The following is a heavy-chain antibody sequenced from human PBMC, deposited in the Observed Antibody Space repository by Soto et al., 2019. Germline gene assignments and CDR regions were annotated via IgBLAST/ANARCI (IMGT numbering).Heavy chain of an antibody. CDR1: GYTFTGYY. CDR2: INPNSGGT. CDR3: ARDSLGVLKPTRASYGIDV. J-gene: IGHJ6*02. D-gene: IGHD2-15*01. V-gene: IGHV1-2*02. Sequence: QVQLVQSGAEVKKPGASVKVSCKSSGYTFTGYYRHWVRQAPGQGLERMGWINPNSGGTNYAQKLQCRVTMSRDTPISTPYMGLGRLRYDDTDVYYCARDSLGVLKPTRASYGIDVWGPGTTVPGSS.